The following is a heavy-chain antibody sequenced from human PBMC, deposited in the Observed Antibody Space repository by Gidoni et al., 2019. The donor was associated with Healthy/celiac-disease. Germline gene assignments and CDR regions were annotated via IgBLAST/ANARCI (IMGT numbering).Heavy chain of an antibody. Sequence: QVQLVQSRAEVKKPGSSVKVSCKASGGTFSSYAISWVRQAPGQGLEWIGGIIPILGTANYAQKFQGRVTITADESTSTAYRELSSRRSEDTAVYYCARWGYGGETDYFDYWGQGTLVTVSS. J-gene: IGHJ4*02. CDR2: IIPILGTA. CDR3: ARWGYGGETDYFDY. D-gene: IGHD4-17*01. CDR1: GGTFSSYA. V-gene: IGHV1-69*01.